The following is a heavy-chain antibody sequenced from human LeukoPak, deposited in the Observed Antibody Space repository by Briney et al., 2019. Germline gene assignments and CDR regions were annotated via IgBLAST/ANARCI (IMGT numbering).Heavy chain of an antibody. J-gene: IGHJ4*02. D-gene: IGHD3-16*02. Sequence: GASVKVSCKASGYTFTSYGISWVRQAPGQGLEWMGWISAYNGNTNYAQKLQGRVTMTTDTSTSTAYMELRSLRSDDTAVYYCARDLPTAPPRHPTTYDYVWGSYRDYWGQGTLVTVSS. V-gene: IGHV1-18*01. CDR3: ARDLPTAPPRHPTTYDYVWGSYRDY. CDR2: ISAYNGNT. CDR1: GYTFTSYG.